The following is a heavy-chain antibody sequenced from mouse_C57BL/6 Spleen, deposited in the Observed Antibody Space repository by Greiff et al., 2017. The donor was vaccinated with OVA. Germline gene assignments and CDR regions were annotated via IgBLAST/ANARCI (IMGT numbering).Heavy chain of an antibody. Sequence: EVQLQQSGPELVKPGASVKISCKASGYSFTGYYMNWVKQSPEKSLEWIGEINPSTGGTTYNQKFKAKATLTVDKSSSTAYMQLKRLASEDSAVNYSARRATGVATRAMDYWGQGTSLTVSS. D-gene: IGHD1-1*01. CDR2: INPSTGGT. J-gene: IGHJ4*01. V-gene: IGHV1-42*01. CDR3: ARRATGVATRAMDY. CDR1: GYSFTGYY.